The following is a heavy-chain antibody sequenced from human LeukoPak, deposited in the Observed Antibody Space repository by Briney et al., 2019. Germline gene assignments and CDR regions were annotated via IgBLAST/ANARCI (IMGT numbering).Heavy chain of an antibody. CDR2: IRNKANRYTT. J-gene: IGHJ4*02. V-gene: IGHV3-72*01. CDR1: GFTFSDHY. Sequence: GRSLRLSCAVSGFTFSDHYMDWVRQAPGKGPEWVGRIRNKANRYTTEYAASVKGRFSISRDDSRNSLYLQMNSLKTEDTAVYYCVRGRNSFDYWGQGTLVTVYS. D-gene: IGHD2/OR15-2a*01. CDR3: VRGRNSFDY.